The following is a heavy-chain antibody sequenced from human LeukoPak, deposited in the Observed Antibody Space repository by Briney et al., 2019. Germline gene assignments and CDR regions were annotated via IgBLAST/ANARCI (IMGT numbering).Heavy chain of an antibody. CDR2: ISAYNGNX. J-gene: IGHJ6*03. Sequence: GQGLEXXXWISAYNGNXNYAQKLQGRVTMTTDTSTSTAYMELRSLRSDDTAVYYCARGGGYCSSTSCYTGYYYYYMDVWGKGTTVTVSS. D-gene: IGHD2-2*02. V-gene: IGHV1-18*01. CDR3: ARGGGYCSSTSCYTGYYYYYMDV.